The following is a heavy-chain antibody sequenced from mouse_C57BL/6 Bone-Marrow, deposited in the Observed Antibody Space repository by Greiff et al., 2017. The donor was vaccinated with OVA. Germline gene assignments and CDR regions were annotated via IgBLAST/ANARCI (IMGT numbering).Heavy chain of an antibody. CDR3: TTLVARDAMDY. J-gene: IGHJ4*01. Sequence: VQLQQSGAELVRPGASVKLSCTASGFNIKADYMHWVKQRPEQGLEWIGWIDPENGDTEYASKFQGKATITADTSSNTAYLQLSSLTSEDTAVYYCTTLVARDAMDYWGQGTSVTVSS. V-gene: IGHV14-4*01. D-gene: IGHD1-1*01. CDR1: GFNIKADY. CDR2: IDPENGDT.